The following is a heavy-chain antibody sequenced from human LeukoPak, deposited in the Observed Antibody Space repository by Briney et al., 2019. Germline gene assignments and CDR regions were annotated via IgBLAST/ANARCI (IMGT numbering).Heavy chain of an antibody. CDR1: GYTFADYY. V-gene: IGHV1-2*02. CDR2: INPNSGGT. J-gene: IGHJ3*02. Sequence: ASLKLSCKASGYTFADYYMHWVRQAPGQGLEWMGWINPNSGGTNYAQKFQGRVNMTRDTCISTAYVELSRLRSDDTAVYYCARDLGAFDIWGQGTMVTVSS. CDR3: ARDLGAFDI.